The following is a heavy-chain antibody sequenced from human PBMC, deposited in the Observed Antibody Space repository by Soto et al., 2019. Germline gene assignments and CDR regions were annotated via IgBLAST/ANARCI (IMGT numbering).Heavy chain of an antibody. D-gene: IGHD3-16*01. CDR3: TTQGGGDDIYFDY. Sequence: EVQLVESGGGLVQPGGSLRLSCAASGFSFSDAWMFWVRQAPGKGLQWVGRIKSKSDGETTDYAAPVKGRFAISRDDSKKTVYLRMNSLKTEDTATYFCTTQGGGDDIYFDYWGQGTLVAVSS. CDR2: IKSKSDGETT. J-gene: IGHJ4*02. V-gene: IGHV3-15*01. CDR1: GFSFSDAW.